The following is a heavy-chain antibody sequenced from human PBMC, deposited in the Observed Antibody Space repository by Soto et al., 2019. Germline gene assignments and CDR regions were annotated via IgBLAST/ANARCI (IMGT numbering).Heavy chain of an antibody. V-gene: IGHV4-61*01. J-gene: IGHJ4*02. CDR2: VYYSGTT. CDR3: ARTTAVPNALRARYFFGY. Sequence: SETLSLTCSVSGGSVSDKTYYWSWIRQPPGKRLEWIGYVYYSGTTNYNPSLKSRVTISVDLSKNRFSLRLSSVTTADTALYYCARTTAVPNALRARYFFGYWGQGTLVTVSS. D-gene: IGHD4-17*01. CDR1: GGSVSDKTYY.